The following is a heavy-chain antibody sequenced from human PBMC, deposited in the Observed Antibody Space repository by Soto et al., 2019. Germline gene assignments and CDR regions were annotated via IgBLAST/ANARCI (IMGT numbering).Heavy chain of an antibody. CDR2: IYYSGNT. CDR1: GGSISSYY. D-gene: IGHD6-13*01. Sequence: SETLSLTCTVSGGSISSYYWSWIRQPPGKGLEWIGYIYYSGNTNYNPSLKSRVTISVDTSKNQFSLKLSSVTAADTAVYYCARRYSSSFDFWGQGTLVTVSS. V-gene: IGHV4-59*08. J-gene: IGHJ4*02. CDR3: ARRYSSSFDF.